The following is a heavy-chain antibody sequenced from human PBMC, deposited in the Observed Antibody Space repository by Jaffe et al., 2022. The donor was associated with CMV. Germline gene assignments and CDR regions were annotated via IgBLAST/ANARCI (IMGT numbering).Heavy chain of an antibody. CDR2: ISWNSGSI. CDR3: AKASESSSWYPNFDY. D-gene: IGHD6-13*01. V-gene: IGHV3-9*01. J-gene: IGHJ4*02. Sequence: EVQLVESGGGLVQPGRSLRLSCAASGFTFDDYAMHWVRQAPGKGLEWVSGISWNSGSIGYADSVKGRFTISRDNAKNSLYLQMNSLRAEDTALYYCAKASESSSWYPNFDYWGQGTLVTVSS. CDR1: GFTFDDYA.